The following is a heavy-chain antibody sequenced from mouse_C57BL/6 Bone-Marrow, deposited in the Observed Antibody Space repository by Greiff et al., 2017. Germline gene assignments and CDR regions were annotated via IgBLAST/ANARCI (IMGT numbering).Heavy chain of an antibody. Sequence: VKLQESGPGLVQPSQSLSITCTVSGFSLTSYGVHWVRQSPGKGLEWLGVIWRGGSTDYNAAFMSRLSITKDNSKSQVFFKMNSLQADDTAIYYCAKTSIFYYGSSPYYAMDYWGQGTSVTVSS. CDR3: AKTSIFYYGSSPYYAMDY. CDR1: GFSLTSYG. CDR2: IWRGGST. V-gene: IGHV2-5*01. J-gene: IGHJ4*01. D-gene: IGHD1-1*01.